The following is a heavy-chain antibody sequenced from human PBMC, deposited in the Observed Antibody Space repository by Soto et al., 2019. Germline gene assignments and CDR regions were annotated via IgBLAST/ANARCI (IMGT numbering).Heavy chain of an antibody. D-gene: IGHD4-17*01. V-gene: IGHV3-23*01. CDR2: ISGSGTST. Sequence: PVGSLRLSCAASGFTFSSYAMSWVRQAPGKGLKWISSISGSGTSTYHADSVKGRFTISRDNSKNTMYLQMNSLRAEDTALYFCAKENTPDYGDYVDYWGQGTLVTVSS. CDR3: AKENTPDYGDYVDY. CDR1: GFTFSSYA. J-gene: IGHJ4*02.